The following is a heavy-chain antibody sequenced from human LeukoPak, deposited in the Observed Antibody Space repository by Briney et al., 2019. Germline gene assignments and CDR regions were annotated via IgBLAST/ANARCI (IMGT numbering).Heavy chain of an antibody. CDR3: ARDLSGDGAEFDP. Sequence: SETLSLTCTVSGGSISDSYWSWLRQPPEKGLEWLGYIYYSGSTNYNPSLKSRVTISVDTSKNQFSLKLSSVTAADTAVYYCARDLSGDGAEFDPWGQGTLVTVSS. V-gene: IGHV4-59*01. J-gene: IGHJ5*02. D-gene: IGHD2-21*02. CDR2: IYYSGST. CDR1: GGSISDSY.